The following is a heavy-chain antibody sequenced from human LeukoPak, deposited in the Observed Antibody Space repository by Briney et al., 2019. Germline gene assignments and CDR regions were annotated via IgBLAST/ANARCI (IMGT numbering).Heavy chain of an antibody. CDR2: IIPIFGTA. CDR3: ARDRGGDNWFDP. Sequence: SVKVSCKASGGTFSSYAISWVRQAPGQGLEWMGGIIPIFGTANYAQKFQGRVTITTDESTSTAYMELRSLRSDDTAVYYCARDRGGDNWFDPWGQGTLVTVSS. CDR1: GGTFSSYA. V-gene: IGHV1-69*05. J-gene: IGHJ5*02. D-gene: IGHD3-10*01.